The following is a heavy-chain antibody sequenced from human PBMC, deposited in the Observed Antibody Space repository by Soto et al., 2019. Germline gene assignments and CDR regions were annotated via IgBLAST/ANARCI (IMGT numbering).Heavy chain of an antibody. V-gene: IGHV1-69*06. CDR2: IIPIFGTA. CDR3: ARVGYSYGLGPHYYYYYGMDV. D-gene: IGHD5-18*01. CDR1: GGTFSSYA. Sequence: GASVKVSCKASGGTFSSYAISWVRQAPGQGLEWMGGIIPIFGTANYAQKFQGRVTITADKSTSTAYMELSSLRSEDTAVYYCARVGYSYGLGPHYYYYYGMDVWGQGTTVTVSS. J-gene: IGHJ6*02.